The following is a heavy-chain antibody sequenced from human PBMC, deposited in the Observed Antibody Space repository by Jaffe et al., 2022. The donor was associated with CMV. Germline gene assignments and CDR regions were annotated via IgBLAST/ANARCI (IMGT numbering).Heavy chain of an antibody. CDR1: GYTFTDYY. CDR3: ARVGYSSPEGSFYAFDI. V-gene: IGHV1-2*02. CDR2: INTNSGGS. D-gene: IGHD6-13*01. Sequence: QVQLVQSGAEVEKPGASVKVSCKASGYTFTDYYMHWLRQAPGQGLEWMGWINTNSGGSNYAQKFQGRVTMTRDTSISTAYMELSRLRSDDTAVYYCARVGYSSPEGSFYAFDIWGQGTMVTVSS. J-gene: IGHJ3*02.